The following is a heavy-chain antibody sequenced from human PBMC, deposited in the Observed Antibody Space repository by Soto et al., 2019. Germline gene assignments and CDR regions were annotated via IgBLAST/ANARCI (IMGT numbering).Heavy chain of an antibody. CDR2: INAGNGNT. D-gene: IGHD2-21*02. CDR1: GYTFTVYA. CDR3: ARSMVVLTAFDY. J-gene: IGHJ4*02. V-gene: IGHV1-3*05. Sequence: QVQLVQSGAEEKKPGASVKVSCKASGYTFTVYAIHWVRQAPGQRLEWMGWINAGNGNTKYSQKFQGRVTITRDTSASTAYMELSSLRSEDTALYYCARSMVVLTAFDYWGQGTLVTVSS.